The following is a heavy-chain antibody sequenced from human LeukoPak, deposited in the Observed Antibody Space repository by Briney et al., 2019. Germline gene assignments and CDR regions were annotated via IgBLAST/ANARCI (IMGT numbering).Heavy chain of an antibody. CDR1: GYSISSGYY. V-gene: IGHV4-38-2*02. CDR2: IYHSGST. Sequence: TPSETLSLTCTVSGYSISSGYYWGWVRQPPGKGLEWIGSIYHSGSTYYNPSLKSRVTISVDTSKNQFSLKLSSVTAADTAVYYCARVRRLVVVVAAPGYYFDYWGRGTLVTVSS. D-gene: IGHD2-15*01. J-gene: IGHJ4*02. CDR3: ARVRRLVVVVAAPGYYFDY.